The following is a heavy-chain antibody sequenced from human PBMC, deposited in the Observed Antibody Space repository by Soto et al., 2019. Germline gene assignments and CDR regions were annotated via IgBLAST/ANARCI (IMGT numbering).Heavy chain of an antibody. Sequence: QVQLQESGPGLVKPSQTLSLTCTVSGGSISSGGYYWSWIRQHPGKGLEWIGYIYYSGSTYYNPSRKSRVTISVDTSKNQFSLKLSSVTAADTAVYYCARKVSTVTTTGMMRSAFDIWGQGTMVTVSS. CDR3: ARKVSTVTTTGMMRSAFDI. D-gene: IGHD4-17*01. CDR1: GGSISSGGYY. CDR2: IYYSGST. V-gene: IGHV4-31*03. J-gene: IGHJ3*02.